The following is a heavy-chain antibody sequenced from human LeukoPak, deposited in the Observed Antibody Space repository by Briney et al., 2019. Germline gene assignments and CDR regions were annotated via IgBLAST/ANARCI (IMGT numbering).Heavy chain of an antibody. CDR1: GFTLSGYT. CDR3: TSSIGD. J-gene: IGHJ4*02. Sequence: GGSLRLSCAASGFTLSGYTMTWVRQASGKGLEWVGRIRSKAISYATAYAASVKGRFTISRDDSKNTAYLQMNSLKTEDTAVYYCTSSIGDWGQGTLVTVSS. D-gene: IGHD6-6*01. V-gene: IGHV3-73*01. CDR2: IRSKAISYAT.